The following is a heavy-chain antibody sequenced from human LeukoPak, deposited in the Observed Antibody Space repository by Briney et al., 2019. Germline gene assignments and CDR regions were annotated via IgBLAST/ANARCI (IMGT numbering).Heavy chain of an antibody. Sequence: GGSLRLSCVASGFTFSSYWMTWVRQAPGKGLEWVAVISYDGSNKYYADSVKGRFTISRDNSKNTLYLQMNSLRAEDTAVYYCAKDVSYSSGWYDSYWGQGTLVTVSS. V-gene: IGHV3-30*18. CDR1: GFTFSSYW. J-gene: IGHJ4*02. D-gene: IGHD6-19*01. CDR3: AKDVSYSSGWYDSY. CDR2: ISYDGSNK.